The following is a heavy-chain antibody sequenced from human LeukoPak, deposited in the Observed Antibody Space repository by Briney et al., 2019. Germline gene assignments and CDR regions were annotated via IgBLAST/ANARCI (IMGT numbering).Heavy chain of an antibody. V-gene: IGHV3-23*01. CDR3: AKEARMGYCSGGSCYPDAFDI. J-gene: IGHJ3*02. CDR1: GFTFSSHA. Sequence: GASLRLSCAASGFTFSSHAMSWVRQAPGKGLEWVSAISGSGGSTYYADSVKGRFTTSRDNSKNTLYLQMNSLRAEDTAVYYCAKEARMGYCSGGSCYPDAFDIWGQGTMVTVSS. CDR2: ISGSGGST. D-gene: IGHD2-15*01.